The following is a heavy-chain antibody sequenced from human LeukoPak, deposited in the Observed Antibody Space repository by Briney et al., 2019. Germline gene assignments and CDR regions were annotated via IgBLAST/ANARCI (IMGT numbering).Heavy chain of an antibody. CDR1: GFTFSDYA. J-gene: IGHJ6*02. V-gene: IGHV3-23*01. CDR2: ISGSAHKI. CDR3: ARYCGGDCYGMDV. D-gene: IGHD2-21*01. Sequence: GGSLRLSCVVSGFTFSDYAMSWVRQAPEKGLDWVSVISGSAHKIRYADSVKGRFTISRDNAKNSLYLQMNSLRAEDTAVYYCARYCGGDCYGMDVWGQGTTVTVSS.